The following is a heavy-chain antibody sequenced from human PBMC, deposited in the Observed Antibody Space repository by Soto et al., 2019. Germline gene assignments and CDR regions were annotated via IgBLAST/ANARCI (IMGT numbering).Heavy chain of an antibody. CDR2: MNPNSGDT. CDR3: ARVGGNWNDDYFDY. Sequence: QVHLVQSGAEVKKPGASVKVSCKASGYTFSDHDINWVRQATGQGPEWLGWMNPNSGDTGYAQNFQGRVTMTRDNSIRTAYMELSSLRSEDTAVYYCARVGGNWNDDYFDYWGQGTLVTVSS. V-gene: IGHV1-8*01. CDR1: GYTFSDHD. D-gene: IGHD1-1*01. J-gene: IGHJ4*02.